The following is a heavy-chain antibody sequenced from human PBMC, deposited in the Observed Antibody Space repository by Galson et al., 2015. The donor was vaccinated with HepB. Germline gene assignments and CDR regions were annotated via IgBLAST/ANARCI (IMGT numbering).Heavy chain of an antibody. V-gene: IGHV3-23*01. CDR2: ISGSGGST. Sequence: SLRLSCAASGFTFSSYAMSWVRQAPGKGLEWVSAISGSGGSTYYADSVKGRFTISRDNSKNTLYLQMNSLRAEDTAVYYCARPARYYGSGSYYFEDVWGQGTTVTVSS. D-gene: IGHD3-10*01. CDR3: ARPARYYGSGSYYFEDV. J-gene: IGHJ6*02. CDR1: GFTFSSYA.